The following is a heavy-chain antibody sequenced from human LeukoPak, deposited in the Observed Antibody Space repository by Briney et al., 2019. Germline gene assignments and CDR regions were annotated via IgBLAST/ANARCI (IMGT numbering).Heavy chain of an antibody. V-gene: IGHV1-46*01. CDR2: INPSGGST. D-gene: IGHD3-16*02. J-gene: IGHJ4*02. CDR1: GYTFTGYY. Sequence: ASVKVSCKASGYTFTGYYMHWVRQAPGQGLEWMGIINPSGGSTSYAQKFQGRVTMTRDMSTSTVYMELSSLRSDDTAVYYCARDLDDYVWGSYRYGLSDYWGQGTLVTVSS. CDR3: ARDLDDYVWGSYRYGLSDY.